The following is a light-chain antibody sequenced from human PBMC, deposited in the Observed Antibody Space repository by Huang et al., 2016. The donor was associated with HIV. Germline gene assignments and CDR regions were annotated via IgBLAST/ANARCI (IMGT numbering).Light chain of an antibody. CDR3: QQRSTLIT. Sequence: APRLLIYDAFNRATDIAARFSGSGSGTDFTLTISSLKVEDFPFYYCQQRSTLITFGQGTRLE. CDR2: DAF. J-gene: IGKJ5*01. V-gene: IGKV3-11*01.